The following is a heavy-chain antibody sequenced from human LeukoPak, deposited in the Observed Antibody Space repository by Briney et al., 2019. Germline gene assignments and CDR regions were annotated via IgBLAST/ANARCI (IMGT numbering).Heavy chain of an antibody. CDR3: AKDPDRSEFDY. D-gene: IGHD1-14*01. V-gene: IGHV3-23*01. Sequence: GGSLRLSCAASGFTFSSYGMHWVRQAPGKGLEWVSPISGGGGSTYYADSVKGRFTISRDNSKNTLYLQMNSLRAEDTAVYYCAKDPDRSEFDYWGQGTLVTVSS. J-gene: IGHJ4*02. CDR2: ISGGGGST. CDR1: GFTFSSYG.